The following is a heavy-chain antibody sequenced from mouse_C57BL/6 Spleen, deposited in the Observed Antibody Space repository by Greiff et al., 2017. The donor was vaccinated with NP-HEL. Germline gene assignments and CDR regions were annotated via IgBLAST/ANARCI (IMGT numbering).Heavy chain of an antibody. CDR3: ASGGDGNYDY. D-gene: IGHD2-1*01. Sequence: QVQLQQSGAELAKPGASVKLSCKASGYTFTSYWMHWVKQRPGQGLEWIGYIIPGTVYTKYNQKFKDKATLTADKSSSTAYMQLSSLTYEDSAVYYCASGGDGNYDYWGQGTTLTVSS. V-gene: IGHV1-7*01. CDR1: GYTFTSYW. CDR2: IIPGTVYT. J-gene: IGHJ2*01.